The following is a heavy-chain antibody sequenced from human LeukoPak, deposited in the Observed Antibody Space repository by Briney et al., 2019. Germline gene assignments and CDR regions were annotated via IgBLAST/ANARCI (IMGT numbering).Heavy chain of an antibody. CDR2: VYYSGST. Sequence: SETLSLTCTVSGGSISNYYWTWIWQPPGKGLEYIGYVYYSGSTNYNPSLKSRVTISVDTSKNQFSLSLSSLTAADTAVYYCARGRLARSPYFDYWGQGTLVTVSS. CDR1: GGSISNYY. D-gene: IGHD6-19*01. J-gene: IGHJ4*02. CDR3: ARGRLARSPYFDY. V-gene: IGHV4-59*01.